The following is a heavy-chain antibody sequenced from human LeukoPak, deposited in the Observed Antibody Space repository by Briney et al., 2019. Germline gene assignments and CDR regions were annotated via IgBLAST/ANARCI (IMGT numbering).Heavy chain of an antibody. V-gene: IGHV3-30*18. CDR2: ISADGIDK. Sequence: PGGSLRLSCAGSGFDFSSYVIHWVRQAPGRGLEWVAVISADGIDKYYADSVKGRFTISRDNSKNTLYLQMSSLRAEDTAVYYCAKDKGREGDYWGQGNLVTVSS. CDR3: AKDKGREGDY. J-gene: IGHJ4*02. CDR1: GFDFSSYV.